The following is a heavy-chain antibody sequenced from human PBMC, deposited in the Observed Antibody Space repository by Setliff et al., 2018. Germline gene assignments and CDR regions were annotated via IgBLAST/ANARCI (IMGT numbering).Heavy chain of an antibody. D-gene: IGHD5-12*01. V-gene: IGHV4-38-2*01. Sequence: SETLSLTCAVSGFSITNGYYWGWIRQSPGKQLEWIGNIFQSGITFYNPSLKNRVTISLDPSQNQFSLKLRSVTAADTAVYFCARVGGLLVATMPFDYWGPGTLVTVSS. CDR3: ARVGGLLVATMPFDY. CDR1: GFSITNGYY. CDR2: IFQSGIT. J-gene: IGHJ4*01.